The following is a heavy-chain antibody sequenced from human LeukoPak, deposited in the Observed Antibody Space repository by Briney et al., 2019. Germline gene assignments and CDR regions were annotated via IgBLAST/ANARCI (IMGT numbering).Heavy chain of an antibody. J-gene: IGHJ6*03. CDR1: GFTFSSHG. D-gene: IGHD5-12*01. Sequence: GGSLRLSCAASGFTFSSHGMNWVRQAPGKGLEWVSGISPSGGITYYTDSVKGRFTISRDNAKNSLYLQMNSLRAEDTALYYCARSWATIEYYYYYMDVWGKGTTVTVSS. CDR2: ISPSGGIT. V-gene: IGHV3-23*01. CDR3: ARSWATIEYYYYYMDV.